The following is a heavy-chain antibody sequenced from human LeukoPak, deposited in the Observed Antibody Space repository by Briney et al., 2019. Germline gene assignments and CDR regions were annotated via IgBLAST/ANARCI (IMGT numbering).Heavy chain of an antibody. Sequence: PGGSLRLSCAASGFTFSSYAMNWVRQAPGKGLEWVSSISGGAGGAAYADSVKGRFTMSRDNSKNTLYLQMNSLRAEDTAVYYCAKDARRTSGWYFFDYWGQGSLVTVSS. CDR2: ISGGAGGA. CDR1: GFTFSSYA. V-gene: IGHV3-23*01. CDR3: AKDARRTSGWYFFDY. J-gene: IGHJ4*02. D-gene: IGHD6-19*01.